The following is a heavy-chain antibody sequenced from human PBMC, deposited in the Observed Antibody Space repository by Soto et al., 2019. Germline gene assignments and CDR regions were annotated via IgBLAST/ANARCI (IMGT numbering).Heavy chain of an antibody. CDR1: GCSISSGGYY. D-gene: IGHD5-18*01. CDR3: ARAPIRAMVTVSEESYFDF. J-gene: IGHJ4*02. CDR2: IYYSGST. Sequence: SETLSLTCTVSGCSISSGGYYWSWIRQHPGKGQEWIGYIYYSGSTYYNPSLKSRVTISVDTSKNQFSLKPSSVTAADTAVYYCARAPIRAMVTVSEESYFDFWAQGTQVSVSS. V-gene: IGHV4-31*03.